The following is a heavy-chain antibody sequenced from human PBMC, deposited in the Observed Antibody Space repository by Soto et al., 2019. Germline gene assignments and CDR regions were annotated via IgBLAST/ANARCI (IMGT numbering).Heavy chain of an antibody. CDR3: ANQKIRFSGAGTLYGMGF. J-gene: IGHJ6*02. V-gene: IGHV3-33*06. D-gene: IGHD6-19*01. Sequence: PGGSLRLSCAASGFTFSSYGMHWVRQAPGKGLEWVAVIWYDGSNKYYADSVKGRFTISRDNSKNTLYLQMNGLRDDDTAVYYCANQKIRFSGAGTLYGMGFWGQGTTVTVSS. CDR1: GFTFSSYG. CDR2: IWYDGSNK.